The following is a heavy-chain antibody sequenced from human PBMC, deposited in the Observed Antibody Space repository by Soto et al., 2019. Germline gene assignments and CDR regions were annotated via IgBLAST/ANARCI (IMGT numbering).Heavy chain of an antibody. J-gene: IGHJ4*02. CDR1: GFTFSSYA. Sequence: QVQLVESGGGVVQPGRSLRLSCAASGFTFSSYAMHWVRQAPGKGLEWVAVISYDGSDKYYADSVKGRFTISRDNSKNTLKLQMNSLRAADTAVYYCAKALGELSPESYDYWGQGTLITVSS. CDR3: AKALGELSPESYDY. CDR2: ISYDGSDK. V-gene: IGHV3-30*18. D-gene: IGHD3-16*02.